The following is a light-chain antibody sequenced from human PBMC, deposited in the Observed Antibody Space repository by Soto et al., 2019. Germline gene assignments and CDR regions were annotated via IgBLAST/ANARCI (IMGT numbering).Light chain of an antibody. V-gene: IGKV2-28*01. CDR2: LGS. CDR3: MQALQTTLT. Sequence: DIVMTQSPLSLPVTPGEPASISCRSSQSLLHSNGYNYLDWYLQKPGQSPQLLIYLGSNRASGVPDRFSGSGSATDFTLKISRVEAEDVGFYYCMQALQTTLTFGGETKVEIK. J-gene: IGKJ4*01. CDR1: QSLLHSNGYNY.